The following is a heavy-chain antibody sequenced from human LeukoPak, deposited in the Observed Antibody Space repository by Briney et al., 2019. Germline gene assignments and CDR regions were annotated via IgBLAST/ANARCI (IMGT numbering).Heavy chain of an antibody. CDR3: ARDSPVIMYAFHI. V-gene: IGHV3-7*01. CDR1: GFTFSTYW. J-gene: IGHJ3*02. D-gene: IGHD2-21*01. Sequence: GGSLRLSCAASGFTFSTYWMNWVRQAPGKGLEWVANINQDGSEKSYVDSVKGRFTISRDNAKSSLYLQMNSLRAEDSAVYYCARDSPVIMYAFHIWGQGTMVTVSS. CDR2: INQDGSEK.